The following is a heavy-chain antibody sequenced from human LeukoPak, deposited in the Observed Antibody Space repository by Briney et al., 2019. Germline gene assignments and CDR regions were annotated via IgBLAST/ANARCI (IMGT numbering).Heavy chain of an antibody. J-gene: IGHJ4*02. CDR1: GFTFSSYW. CDR3: ARGGAPDN. V-gene: IGHV3-7*01. CDR2: INQDGGKK. Sequence: GGSLRLSCAASGFTFSSYWMSWVRQAPGKGLEWVANINQDGGKKYYVDSVRGRFAISRDNAENSVYLQMNSLRAEDTALYYCARGGAPDNWGQGTLVTVSS. D-gene: IGHD1-26*01.